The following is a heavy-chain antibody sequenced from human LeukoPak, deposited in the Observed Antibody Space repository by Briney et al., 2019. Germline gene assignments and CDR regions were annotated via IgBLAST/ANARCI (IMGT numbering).Heavy chain of an antibody. CDR3: ARVLSYYYDSSGYSQFDY. CDR2: ISAYNGNT. V-gene: IGHV1-18*01. J-gene: IGHJ4*02. CDR1: GYTFTSYG. Sequence: ASVKVSXKASGYTFTSYGISWVRQAPGQGLEWMGWISAYNGNTNYAQKLQGRVTMTTDTSTSTAYMELRSLRSDDTAVYYCARVLSYYYDSSGYSQFDYWGQGTLVTVSS. D-gene: IGHD3-22*01.